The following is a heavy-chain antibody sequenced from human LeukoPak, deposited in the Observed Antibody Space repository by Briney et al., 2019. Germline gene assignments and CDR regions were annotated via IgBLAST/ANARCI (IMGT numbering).Heavy chain of an antibody. D-gene: IGHD2-15*01. Sequence: GGSLRLSCAVSGFSVRDNYLNWVRQTPGGGLECVSVLYSGGAAYYADSVKGRFTISRDTSKNTLSLQMNSLRAEDTAVYYCAALGYCSGGSCYYFDYWGHGTLVTVSS. J-gene: IGHJ4*01. CDR2: LYSGGAA. CDR1: GFSVRDNY. CDR3: AALGYCSGGSCYYFDY. V-gene: IGHV3-53*05.